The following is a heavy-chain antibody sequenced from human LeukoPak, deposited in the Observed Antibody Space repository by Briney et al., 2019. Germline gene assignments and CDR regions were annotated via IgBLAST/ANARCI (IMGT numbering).Heavy chain of an antibody. CDR2: IIPILGIA. Sequence: SVKVSCKASGGTFSSYAISWVRQAPGQGLEWMGRIIPILGIANYAQKFQGRVTITADKSTSTAYMELSSLRSEDTAVYYCARAGXNGPYGMDVWGQGTTVTVSS. V-gene: IGHV1-69*04. CDR1: GGTFSSYA. CDR3: ARAGXNGPYGMDV. D-gene: IGHD1-1*01. J-gene: IGHJ6*02.